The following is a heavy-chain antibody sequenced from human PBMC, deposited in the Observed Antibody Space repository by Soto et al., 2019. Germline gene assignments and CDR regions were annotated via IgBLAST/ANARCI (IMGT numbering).Heavy chain of an antibody. CDR1: GGSFSGYY. CDR2: VNHSGST. D-gene: IGHD3-3*01. J-gene: IGHJ6*02. Sequence: SETLSLTCAVYGGSFSGYYWGWIRQPPGKGLEWIGEVNHSGSTNYNPSLKSRVTISVDTSKNQFSLKLSSVTAADTAVYYCARTPFWSGYYFYYGMDVWGQGTTVTVSS. CDR3: ARTPFWSGYYFYYGMDV. V-gene: IGHV4-34*01.